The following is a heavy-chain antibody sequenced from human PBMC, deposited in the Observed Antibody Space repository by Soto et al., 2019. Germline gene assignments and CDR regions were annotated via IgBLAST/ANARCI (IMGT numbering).Heavy chain of an antibody. Sequence: EVQLVESGGGLVQPGRSLRLSCAASGFTFDDYAMHWVRQAPGKGLEWVSGISWNSGSIGYADSVKGRFTISRDNAKNSLYLQMNSLRAEDTALYYCAKDHALGFWSGPSNWYFDLWGRGTLVTVSS. CDR1: GFTFDDYA. CDR3: AKDHALGFWSGPSNWYFDL. J-gene: IGHJ2*01. CDR2: ISWNSGSI. V-gene: IGHV3-9*01. D-gene: IGHD3-3*01.